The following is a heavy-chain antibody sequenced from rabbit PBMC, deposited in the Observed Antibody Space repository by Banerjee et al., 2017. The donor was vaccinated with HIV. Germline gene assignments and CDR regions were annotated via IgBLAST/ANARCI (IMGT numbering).Heavy chain of an antibody. D-gene: IGHD7-1*01. CDR3: ARGDAGYTGYNFVFNL. J-gene: IGHJ4*01. CDR2: IDTGT. Sequence: QSLEESGGDLVQPGASLTLTCTASGFSFSSSYYICWVRQAPGKGLEWIACIDTGTYYATWAKGRFTISKTSSTTVTLQMTSLTAADTATYFCARGDAGYTGYNFVFNLWGQGTLVTVS. CDR1: GFSFSSSYY. V-gene: IGHV1S40*01.